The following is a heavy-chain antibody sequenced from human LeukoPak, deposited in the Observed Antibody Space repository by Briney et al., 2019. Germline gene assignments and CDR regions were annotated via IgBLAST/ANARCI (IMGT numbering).Heavy chain of an antibody. CDR1: GGSISSSSYC. V-gene: IGHV4-39*07. Sequence: PSETLSLTCTVSGGSISSSSYCWGWIRQPPGKGLEWIGSIYYSGSTYYNPSLKSRVTISIDTSKNQFSLKLSSVTAADTAVYFCARVAAAGNYYFDYWGQGTLVTVSS. J-gene: IGHJ4*02. CDR2: IYYSGST. D-gene: IGHD6-13*01. CDR3: ARVAAAGNYYFDY.